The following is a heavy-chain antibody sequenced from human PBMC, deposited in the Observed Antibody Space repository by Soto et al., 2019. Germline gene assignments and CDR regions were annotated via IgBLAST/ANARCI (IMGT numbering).Heavy chain of an antibody. CDR3: ERGGDSSSWYLYGMDV. Sequence: ASVKVSCKASGYTFTSYGISWVRQAPGQGLEWMGWISAYNGNTNYAQKLQGRVTMTTDTSTSTAYMELRSLRSDDKAVYYCERGGDSSSWYLYGMDVWGQGTTVTVSS. CDR2: ISAYNGNT. J-gene: IGHJ6*02. V-gene: IGHV1-18*01. D-gene: IGHD6-13*01. CDR1: GYTFTSYG.